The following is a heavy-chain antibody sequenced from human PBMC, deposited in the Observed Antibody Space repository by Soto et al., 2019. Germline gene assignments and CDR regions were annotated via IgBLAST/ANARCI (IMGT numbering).Heavy chain of an antibody. Sequence: EVHLVESGGGLVQTGGSLRLSCAIFESTVSRDWMNWVRQAPGKGLEWVAHINQDGSEKYYVDSVKGRFTISRDNAKNSLYLQMSGLSPAVTSLYYCSGGVGDAVWGQGTLVTVSS. J-gene: IGHJ4*02. CDR1: ESTVSRDW. V-gene: IGHV3-7*04. CDR2: INQDGSEK. D-gene: IGHD1-26*01. CDR3: SGGVGDAV.